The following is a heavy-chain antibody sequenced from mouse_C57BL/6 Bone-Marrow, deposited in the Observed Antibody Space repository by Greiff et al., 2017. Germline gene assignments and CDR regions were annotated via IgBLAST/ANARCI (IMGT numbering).Heavy chain of an antibody. Sequence: VQVVESGAELVRPGASVKLSCKASGYTFTDYYINWVKQRPGQGLEWIARIYPGSGNTYYNEKFKGKATLTAEKSSSTAYMQLSSLTSEDSAVYFCARAHSFDYWGQGTTLTVSS. CDR1: GYTFTDYY. CDR3: ARAHSFDY. CDR2: IYPGSGNT. J-gene: IGHJ2*01. V-gene: IGHV1-76*01.